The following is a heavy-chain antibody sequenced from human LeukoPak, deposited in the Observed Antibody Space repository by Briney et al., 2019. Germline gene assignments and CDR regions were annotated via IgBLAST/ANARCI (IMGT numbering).Heavy chain of an antibody. V-gene: IGHV3-23*01. CDR2: ISGSGGST. D-gene: IGHD3-22*01. CDR3: AKTPRVVITTTHDY. CDR1: TFTFSSYA. J-gene: IGHJ4*02. Sequence: GGSLRLSCAASTFTFSSYAMSRVRQAPGKGLEWVSGISGSGGSTYYADSVRGRFTISRDNSKNTLSLQMNSLRADDTAVYYCAKTPRVVITTTHDYWGQGTLVTVSS.